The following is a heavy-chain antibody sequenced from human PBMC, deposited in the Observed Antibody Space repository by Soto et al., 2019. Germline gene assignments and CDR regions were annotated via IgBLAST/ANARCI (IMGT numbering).Heavy chain of an antibody. D-gene: IGHD4-17*01. CDR3: ARQRTTVVTQAYFDF. CDR2: IYYSGRS. CDR1: GGSITSSSYY. V-gene: IGHV4-39*01. J-gene: IGHJ4*02. Sequence: SETLSLTCTVSGGSITSSSYYWGWIRQPPGKGLEWIGGIYYSGRSYYNPSLKSRVTMSVDTSKNQFSLTLNSVTAADAAVYYCARQRTTVVTQAYFDFWGQGTLVTVSS.